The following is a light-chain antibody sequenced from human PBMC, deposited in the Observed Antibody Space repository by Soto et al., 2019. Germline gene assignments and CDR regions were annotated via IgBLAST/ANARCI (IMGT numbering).Light chain of an antibody. CDR1: QSVSSY. J-gene: IGKJ2*01. CDR3: QQRSNWPLSYT. Sequence: EIVLTQSPATLSLSPGERATLSCRASQSVSSYLAWYQQKPGQAPRLLIYDASNMATGIPARFSGSGSGTDFTLTISSLEPEDFAVYHCQQRSNWPLSYTFGQGTKLEIK. CDR2: DAS. V-gene: IGKV3-11*01.